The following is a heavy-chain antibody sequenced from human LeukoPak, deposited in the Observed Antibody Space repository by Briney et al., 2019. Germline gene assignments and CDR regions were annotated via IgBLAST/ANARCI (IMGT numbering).Heavy chain of an antibody. J-gene: IGHJ4*02. D-gene: IGHD3-22*01. Sequence: GGSLRLSCAASGFTLSSCSMNWVRQAPGKGLEWVSYISSSSSTIYYADSVKGRFTISRDNAKNSLYLQMNSLRDEDTAVYYCARGRRYYDSSGPTGVYYFDYWGQGTLVTVSS. CDR1: GFTLSSCS. V-gene: IGHV3-48*02. CDR2: ISSSSSTI. CDR3: ARGRRYYDSSGPTGVYYFDY.